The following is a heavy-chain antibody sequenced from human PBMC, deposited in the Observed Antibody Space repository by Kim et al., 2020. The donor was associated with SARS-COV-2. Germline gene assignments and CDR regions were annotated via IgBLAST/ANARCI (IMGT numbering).Heavy chain of an antibody. J-gene: IGHJ4*02. CDR3: ARVVEGRLTYNLGELWLAYYFDY. D-gene: IGHD3-16*02. CDR2: ISAYNGNT. Sequence: ASVKVSCKASGYTFTSYGISWVRQAPGQGLEGMGWISAYNGNTNYAQKLQGRGTMTTDTSTRTAYMELRSRRSDDTAGYYCARVVEGRLTYNLGELWLAYYFDYWGQGTLVTVSS. CDR1: GYTFTSYG. V-gene: IGHV1-18*01.